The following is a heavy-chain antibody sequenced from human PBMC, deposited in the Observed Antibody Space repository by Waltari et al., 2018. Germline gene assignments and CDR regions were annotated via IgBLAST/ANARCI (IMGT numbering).Heavy chain of an antibody. CDR3: AKGVSVVTPRYFDY. V-gene: IGHV3-23*03. D-gene: IGHD2-21*02. CDR2: IYSGGST. CDR1: GFTFSSYA. Sequence: EVQLLESGGGLVQPGGSLRLSCAASGFTFSSYAMSWVRQAPGKGLEWVSVIYSGGSTYYADSVKGRFTISRDNSKNTLYLQMNSLRAEDTAVYYCAKGVSVVTPRYFDYWGQGTLVTVSS. J-gene: IGHJ4*02.